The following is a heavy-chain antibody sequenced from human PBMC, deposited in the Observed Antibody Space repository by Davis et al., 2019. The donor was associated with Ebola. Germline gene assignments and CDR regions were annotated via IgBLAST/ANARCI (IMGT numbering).Heavy chain of an antibody. CDR3: ARDPGIAAAGTTGGVYYYYYMDV. CDR1: GDSVSSNSAA. D-gene: IGHD6-13*01. CDR2: TYYRSKWYN. Sequence: HSQTLSLTCAISGDSVSSNSAAWNWIRQSPSRGLEWLGRTYYRSKWYNDYAVSVKSRITINPDTSKNQFSLQLNSVTPEDTAVYYCARDPGIAAAGTTGGVYYYYYMDVWGKGTTVTVSS. V-gene: IGHV6-1*01. J-gene: IGHJ6*03.